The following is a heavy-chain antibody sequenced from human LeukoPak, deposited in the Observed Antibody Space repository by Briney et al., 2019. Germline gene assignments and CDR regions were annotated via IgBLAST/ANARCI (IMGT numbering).Heavy chain of an antibody. J-gene: IGHJ4*02. D-gene: IGHD2-15*01. CDR2: XSGSGGST. CDR1: GFTFSSYA. Sequence: GGSLRLSCAASGFTFSSYAMSWVRQAPGKGLEWVSAXSGSGGSTYYADSVKGRFTISRDNSKNTLYLQMNSLRAEDTAVYYCAKKWDLVVVAATPDYWGQGTLVTVSS. V-gene: IGHV3-23*01. CDR3: AKKWDLVVVAATPDY.